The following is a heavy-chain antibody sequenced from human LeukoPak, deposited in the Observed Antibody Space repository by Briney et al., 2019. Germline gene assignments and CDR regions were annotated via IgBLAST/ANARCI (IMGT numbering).Heavy chain of an antibody. V-gene: IGHV3-48*01. J-gene: IGHJ4*02. D-gene: IGHD1-26*01. Sequence: GGSLRLSCAASGFSFSYYSMNWVRQAPGKGLEWVSYISSSSRTIYYGDSVRGRFTISRDNAKNSLYLQMNSLRAEDTAVYYCARDGYSDTAYFDNWGQGTLVAVSS. CDR3: ARDGYSDTAYFDN. CDR1: GFSFSYYS. CDR2: ISSSSRTI.